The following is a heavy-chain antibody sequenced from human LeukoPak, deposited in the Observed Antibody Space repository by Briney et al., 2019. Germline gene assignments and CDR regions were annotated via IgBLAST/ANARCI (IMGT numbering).Heavy chain of an antibody. CDR2: IFGSGGSP. V-gene: IGHV3-23*01. D-gene: IGHD5-18*01. CDR1: GFTFGSHA. J-gene: IGHJ4*02. Sequence: PGGSLRLSCEASGFTFGSHAMYWVRQAPGKGLEWVAGIFGSGGSPHYADPVKGRFTISRDNSRNTVYLQINSLRAEDTAVYSCGNTTVGYSSGQKPAWPVDYWGQGTLVTVSS. CDR3: GNTTVGYSSGQKPAWPVDY.